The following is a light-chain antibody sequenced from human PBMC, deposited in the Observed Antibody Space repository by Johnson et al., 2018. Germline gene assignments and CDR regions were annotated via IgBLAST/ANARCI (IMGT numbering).Light chain of an antibody. CDR2: ENN. Sequence: QSVFTQPPSVSAAPGQKVTISCSGSSSNIGNNYVSWYQQLPGTAPKLLIYENNKRPSGIPDRFSGSKSGTSATLGITGLQTGAEADYYCGTWDSSLSAGKVFGTGTKVTVL. CDR1: SSNIGNNY. J-gene: IGLJ1*01. V-gene: IGLV1-51*02. CDR3: GTWDSSLSAGKV.